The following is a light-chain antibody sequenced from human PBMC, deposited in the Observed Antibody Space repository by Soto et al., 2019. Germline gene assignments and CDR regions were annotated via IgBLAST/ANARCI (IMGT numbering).Light chain of an antibody. CDR3: PPYYSSRT. CDR2: GGS. J-gene: IGKJ1*01. Sequence: EIVLTQSPGTVSFSPGERATLSCRASQSVGSRWLAWYQQKPGQAPRVLIYGGSNRATGIPDRISGSGSGTDITLTIRRLEPEDVALDYCPPYYSSRTFGQGTKVELK. CDR1: QSVGSRW. V-gene: IGKV3-20*01.